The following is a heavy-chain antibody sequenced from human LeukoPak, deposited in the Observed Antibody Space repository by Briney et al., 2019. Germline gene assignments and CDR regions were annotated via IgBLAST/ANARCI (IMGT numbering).Heavy chain of an antibody. D-gene: IGHD4-23*01. CDR2: IYHSGST. CDR3: ARGTDSTVVTDY. J-gene: IGHJ4*02. V-gene: IGHV4-38-2*01. Sequence: SETLSLTCAVSGYSISSGYYWGWIRQPPGKGLEWIGSIYHSGSTYYNPSLKSRVPISVDTSKNQFSLKLSSVTAADTAVYYCARGTDSTVVTDYWGQGTLVTVSS. CDR1: GYSISSGYY.